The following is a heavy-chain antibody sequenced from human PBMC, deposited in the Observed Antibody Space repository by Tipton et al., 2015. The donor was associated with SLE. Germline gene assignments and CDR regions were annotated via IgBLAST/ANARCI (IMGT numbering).Heavy chain of an antibody. J-gene: IGHJ4*02. CDR1: GGSIRSGSYY. CDR3: ARVRDLDYYESSGYPFDY. CDR2: IYTSGST. D-gene: IGHD3-22*01. V-gene: IGHV4-61*09. Sequence: TLSLTCTVSGGSIRSGSYYWSWIRQPAGKGLEWIGYIYTSGSTNNNPSLKSRVTISVDTSKNQFSLKLSSVTAADTAVYYCARVRDLDYYESSGYPFDYWGQGTLVTVSS.